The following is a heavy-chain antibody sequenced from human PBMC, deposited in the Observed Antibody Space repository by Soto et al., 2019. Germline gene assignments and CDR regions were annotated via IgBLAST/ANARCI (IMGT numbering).Heavy chain of an antibody. CDR1: GGSISSYY. D-gene: IGHD3-22*01. Sequence: SETLSLTCTVSGGSISSYYWSWIRQPPGKGLEWIGYIYYSGSTNYNPSLKSRVTISVDTSKNQFSLKLSSVTAADTAVYYCARKQRGYYDSSVNHDYGGRETLVTVS. CDR2: IYYSGST. CDR3: ARKQRGYYDSSVNHDY. V-gene: IGHV4-59*01. J-gene: IGHJ4*02.